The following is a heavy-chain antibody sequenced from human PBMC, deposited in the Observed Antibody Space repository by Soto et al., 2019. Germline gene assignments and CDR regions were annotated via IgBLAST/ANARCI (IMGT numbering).Heavy chain of an antibody. V-gene: IGHV4-4*08. CDR3: ARPIAMAAVTLGGDNWLDP. CDR1: GDSVSRYH. CDR2: VSTNAGT. Sequence: QVRLQESGPGLVKPSETLSLTCSVSGDSVSRYHWNWVRQSRGQGLELIGFVSTNAGTVYNTSLGSRVDVSLDTSKNQFSLTLTSVTAADTAVYYCARPIAMAAVTLGGDNWLDPWGQGTLVVVSS. J-gene: IGHJ5*02. D-gene: IGHD4-17*01.